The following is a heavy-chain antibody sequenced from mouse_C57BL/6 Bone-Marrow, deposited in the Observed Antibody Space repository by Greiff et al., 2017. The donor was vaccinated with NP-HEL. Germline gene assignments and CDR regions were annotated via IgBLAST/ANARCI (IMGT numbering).Heavy chain of an antibody. CDR1: GYAFTNYL. V-gene: IGHV1-54*01. Sequence: LVESGAELVRPGTSVKVSCKASGYAFTNYLIAWVKQRPGQGLEWIGVISPGSGGTNYNEKFKGKATLTADKSSSTAYMQLSLLTSEDSAVYFCARGSSNYFDYWGQGTTLTVSS. D-gene: IGHD1-3*01. CDR2: ISPGSGGT. J-gene: IGHJ2*01. CDR3: ARGSSNYFDY.